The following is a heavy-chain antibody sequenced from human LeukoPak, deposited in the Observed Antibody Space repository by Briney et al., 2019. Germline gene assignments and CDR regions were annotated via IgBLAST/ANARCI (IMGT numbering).Heavy chain of an antibody. V-gene: IGHV3-74*01. CDR3: TRVQAGRSGLMDV. J-gene: IGHJ6*02. CDR1: GFTLSNYW. CDR2: VNPDGTTT. Sequence: GGSLILSCAASGFTLSNYWMHWVRQAPGEGLVWVSRVNPDGTTTNYADPVTGRFTTSRDNAKNTLYLQMNSLRAEDTALYYCTRVQAGRSGLMDVWGRGTTVTVSS. D-gene: IGHD2-8*02.